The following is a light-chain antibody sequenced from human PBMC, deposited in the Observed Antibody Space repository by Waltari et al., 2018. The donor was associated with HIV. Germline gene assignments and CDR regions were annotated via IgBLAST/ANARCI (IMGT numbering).Light chain of an antibody. Sequence: EIVMTQSPATLSVSPGERATLSCRASQSVSSSLAWYQHKPGQAPRLLIYGASTRASGIPARFSGSGSGTEFTLIISSLQSEDFALYYCQQYNNWPPKTFGQGTKVEIK. J-gene: IGKJ1*01. V-gene: IGKV3-15*01. CDR3: QQYNNWPPKT. CDR1: QSVSSS. CDR2: GAS.